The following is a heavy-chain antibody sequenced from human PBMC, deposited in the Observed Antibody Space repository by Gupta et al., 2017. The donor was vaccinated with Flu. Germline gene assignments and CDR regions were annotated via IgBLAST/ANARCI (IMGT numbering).Heavy chain of an antibody. J-gene: IGHJ6*02. D-gene: IGHD6-13*01. CDR3: APTGAPSSSWYLDYYYGMDV. Sequence: LEWVSAISGSGGSTYYADSVKGRFTISRDNSKNTLYLQMNSLRAEDTAVYYCAPTGAPSSSWYLDYYYGMDVWGQGTTVTVSS. CDR2: ISGSGGST. V-gene: IGHV3-23*01.